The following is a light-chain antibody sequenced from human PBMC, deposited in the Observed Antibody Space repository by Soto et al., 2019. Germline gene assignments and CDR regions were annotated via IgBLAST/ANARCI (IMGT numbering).Light chain of an antibody. CDR1: QSFRGL. CDR2: DAY. J-gene: IGKJ5*01. V-gene: IGKV3-11*01. Sequence: VLTQSPVTLSLSPGERATLSCRASQSFRGLLAWYQQKPGQDPRLLIYDAYNRATGIPPRFSGSGSGTEFTLTISSLEPEDSAVYDCQQRHMWPITFGQCTRLEIK. CDR3: QQRHMWPIT.